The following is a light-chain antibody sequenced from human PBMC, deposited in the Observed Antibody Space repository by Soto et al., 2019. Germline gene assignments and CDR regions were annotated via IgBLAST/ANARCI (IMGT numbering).Light chain of an antibody. CDR2: EVS. J-gene: IGLJ1*01. CDR1: STDVGGYNY. Sequence: SVLAQPSAVSGSPGQSITISCTGTSTDVGGYNYVSWYQHHPGKGPKLIIYEVSNRPSGVSDRFPGSKSGNKASLIISNLEAEDESDYYCGSYTSTDTPFVFGTGTKVTVL. V-gene: IGLV2-14*01. CDR3: GSYTSTDTPFV.